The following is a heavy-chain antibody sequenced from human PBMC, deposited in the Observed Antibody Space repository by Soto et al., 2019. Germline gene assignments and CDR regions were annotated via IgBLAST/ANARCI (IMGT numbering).Heavy chain of an antibody. Sequence: GESLKISCKGSGYIFTDYWIAWVRQMPGKAPEWMGIIYPGDSDTRYSPSFKGQVTISADKSINTAYLQWSSLKASDTAMYYCTRLTSPVAAMRSWGQGTLVTVSS. CDR1: GYIFTDYW. J-gene: IGHJ5*02. CDR3: TRLTSPVAAMRS. D-gene: IGHD2-15*01. CDR2: IYPGDSDT. V-gene: IGHV5-51*01.